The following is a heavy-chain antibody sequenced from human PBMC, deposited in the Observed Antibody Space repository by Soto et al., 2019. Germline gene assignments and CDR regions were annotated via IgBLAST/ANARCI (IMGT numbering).Heavy chain of an antibody. V-gene: IGHV4-61*01. CDR3: ATSPRFAFDF. J-gene: IGHJ3*01. CDR1: GGSVSGDKNY. CDR2: ISYSGAT. D-gene: IGHD3-16*01. Sequence: QVQLQESGPGLVKPSETLSLICTVSGGSVSGDKNYWSWIRQSPGKGLEWIGYISYSGATNYNTSLKIRLTISVERSKNQFAQKLSSVTASDTALYYCATSPRFAFDFWGQGTTVIVSS.